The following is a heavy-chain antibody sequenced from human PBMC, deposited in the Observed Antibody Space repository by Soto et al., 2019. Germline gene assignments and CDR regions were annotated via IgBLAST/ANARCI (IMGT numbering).Heavy chain of an antibody. CDR2: ISCTGGST. Sequence: PWGSRRLSCSPARCSFSSYAMSWFRQAPRKGLDWVSAISCTGGSTYYADSVKGRFTSSRDNAKNTLYLQMDSLRAETTAVYYGAKPVDSSWRWYCFDYWGKGTRVTVYS. J-gene: IGHJ4*02. CDR1: RCSFSSYA. V-gene: IGHV3-23*01. CDR3: AKPVDSSWRWYCFDY. D-gene: IGHD6-13*01.